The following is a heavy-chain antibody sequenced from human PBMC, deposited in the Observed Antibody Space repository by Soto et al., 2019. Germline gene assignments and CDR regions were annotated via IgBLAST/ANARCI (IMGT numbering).Heavy chain of an antibody. Sequence: QVQLVQSGAEVKKPGASVKVSCKASGYTFTGYYMHWVRQAPGQGLEWMGWINPNSGGTNYAQKFQGRVTMTRDTSISLAYMELSRLRSDDTAVYYCARVNVVVVAATREYYFDYWGQGTLVTVSS. CDR3: ARVNVVVVAATREYYFDY. D-gene: IGHD2-15*01. V-gene: IGHV1-2*02. CDR1: GYTFTGYY. CDR2: INPNSGGT. J-gene: IGHJ4*02.